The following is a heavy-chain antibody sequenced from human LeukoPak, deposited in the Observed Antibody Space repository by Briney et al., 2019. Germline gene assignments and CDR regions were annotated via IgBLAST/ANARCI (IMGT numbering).Heavy chain of an antibody. D-gene: IGHD3-3*01. V-gene: IGHV4-34*01. J-gene: IGHJ6*02. CDR2: INHSGGT. CDR1: GGSFSGYY. Sequence: SETLSLTCAVYGGSFSGYYWSWIRQPPGKGLEWIGEINHSGGTNYNPSLKSRVTISVDTSKNQFSLKLSSVTAADTAVYYCARFYYDFWSGYDQAVLGRYGMDVWGQGTTVTVSS. CDR3: ARFYYDFWSGYDQAVLGRYGMDV.